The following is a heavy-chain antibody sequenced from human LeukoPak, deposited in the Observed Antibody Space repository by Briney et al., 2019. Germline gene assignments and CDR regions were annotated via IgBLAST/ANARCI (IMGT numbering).Heavy chain of an antibody. Sequence: GGSLRLSCAASGFTLITNDMNWVRQAPGKGLEWVSVLYRDGNTKYSDSVQGRFTISRDNSKNTLYLEMNSLSPDDTAVYYCARGVEPLAANTLAYWGQGTLVTVSS. CDR2: LYRDGNT. CDR3: ARGVEPLAANTLAY. CDR1: GFTLITND. J-gene: IGHJ4*02. V-gene: IGHV3-53*01. D-gene: IGHD1-14*01.